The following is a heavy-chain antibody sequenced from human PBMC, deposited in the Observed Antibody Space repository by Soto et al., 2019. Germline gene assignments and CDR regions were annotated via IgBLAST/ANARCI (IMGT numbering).Heavy chain of an antibody. CDR1: GFTFSDYY. CDR3: ARERRTITAVVVVITYGATRSFGCMDN. Sequence: GGSLRLSCAASGFTFSDYYMSWIRQAPGKGLEWVSYISSSGSTIYYADSVKGRFTISRDYAKNSLYLQMNSLRAEDTAVYYCARERRTITAVVVVITYGATRSFGCMDNWD. V-gene: IGHV3-11*01. D-gene: IGHD3-22*01. J-gene: IGHJ6*04. CDR2: ISSSGSTI.